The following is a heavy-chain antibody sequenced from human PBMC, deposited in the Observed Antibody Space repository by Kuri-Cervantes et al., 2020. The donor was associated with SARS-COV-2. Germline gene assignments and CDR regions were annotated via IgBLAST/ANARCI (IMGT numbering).Heavy chain of an antibody. D-gene: IGHD7-27*01. Sequence: ETLSLTCAASGFTFSGYSMNWIRQAPGKGLEWVASIDSSSYYIYHADSVKGRLTISRDNAKTSLYLQMHSLKPENTAVYYCAREEGGELGEAFDYWGQGALVTVSS. V-gene: IGHV3-21*01. CDR3: AREEGGELGEAFDY. CDR1: GFTFSGYS. CDR2: IDSSSYYI. J-gene: IGHJ4*02.